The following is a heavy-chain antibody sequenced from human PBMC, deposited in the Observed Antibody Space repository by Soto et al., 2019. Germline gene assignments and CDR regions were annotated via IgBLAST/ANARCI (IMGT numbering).Heavy chain of an antibody. CDR3: AKDYGSGMDDAFDI. Sequence: GGSLRLSCAASGFTFSSYGMHWVRQAPGKGLEWVAVISYDGSNKYYADSVKGRFTISRDNSKNTLYLQMNSLRAEDTAVYYCAKDYGSGMDDAFDIWGQGTMVTVPS. CDR1: GFTFSSYG. V-gene: IGHV3-30*18. J-gene: IGHJ3*02. CDR2: ISYDGSNK. D-gene: IGHD3-10*01.